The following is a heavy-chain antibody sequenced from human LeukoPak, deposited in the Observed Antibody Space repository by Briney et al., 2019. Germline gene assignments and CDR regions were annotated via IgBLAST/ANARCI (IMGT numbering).Heavy chain of an antibody. D-gene: IGHD3-16*01. CDR1: GFTFSSFW. CDR2: TNSDGSTT. CDR3: ANGAFRLYYIDV. V-gene: IGHV3-74*01. Sequence: PGGSLRLSCAASGFTFSSFWMHWVRQAPGKGLVWVSHTNSDGSTTDYADSVRGRFTISRDNAKNTLYLQMNSLTVEDTAVYYCANGAFRLYYIDVWGKGTTVTVSS. J-gene: IGHJ6*03.